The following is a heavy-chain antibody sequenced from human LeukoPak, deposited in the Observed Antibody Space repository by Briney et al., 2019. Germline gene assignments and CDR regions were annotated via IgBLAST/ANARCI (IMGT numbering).Heavy chain of an antibody. CDR2: MNPNSGNT. Sequence: ASVKVSCKASGYTFTSYDINWVRQATGQGLEWMGWMNPNSGNTGYAQKFQGRVTMTRNTSISTAYMELSSLRSEDTAVYYCVRSMRYVYYYYGMDVWGQGTTVTVSS. CDR1: GYTFTSYD. CDR3: VRSMRYVYYYYGMDV. D-gene: IGHD1-1*01. J-gene: IGHJ6*02. V-gene: IGHV1-8*01.